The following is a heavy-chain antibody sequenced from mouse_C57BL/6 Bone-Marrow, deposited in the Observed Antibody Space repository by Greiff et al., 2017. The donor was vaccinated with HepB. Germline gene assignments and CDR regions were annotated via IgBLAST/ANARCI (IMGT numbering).Heavy chain of an antibody. CDR2: IRLKSDNYAT. CDR1: GFTFSNYW. V-gene: IGHV6-3*01. J-gene: IGHJ2*01. Sequence: EVQVVESGGGLVQPGGSMKLSCVASGFTFSNYWLNWVRQSPEKGLEWVAQIRLKSDNYATHYAESVKGRFTISRDDSKSSVYLQMNNLRAEDTGIYYCTGLLPYFDYWGQGTTLTVSS. D-gene: IGHD1-1*01. CDR3: TGLLPYFDY.